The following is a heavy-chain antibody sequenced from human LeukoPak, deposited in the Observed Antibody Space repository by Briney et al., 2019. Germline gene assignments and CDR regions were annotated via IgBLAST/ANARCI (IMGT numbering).Heavy chain of an antibody. Sequence: GGSLRLSCAAYGFTFSSYWMSWVRQAPGKGLEWVANIKQDGSEKYYVDSVKGRFTISRDNAKNSLYLQMNSLIAEDTAVYYCARDWGMTTGYDYWGQGTLVTVSS. D-gene: IGHD4-17*01. V-gene: IGHV3-7*03. CDR2: IKQDGSEK. J-gene: IGHJ4*02. CDR3: ARDWGMTTGYDY. CDR1: GFTFSSYW.